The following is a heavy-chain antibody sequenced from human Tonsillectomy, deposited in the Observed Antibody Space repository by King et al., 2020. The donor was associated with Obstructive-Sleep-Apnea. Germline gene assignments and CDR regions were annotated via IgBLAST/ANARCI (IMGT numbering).Heavy chain of an antibody. D-gene: IGHD6-6*01. CDR2: INSDGSST. V-gene: IGHV3-74*02. Sequence: VQLVESGGGLVQPGGSLRLSCAASGFTFSSYWMHWVRQAPGKGLVWVSRINSDGSSTNYADSVKGRFTISRDNAKNTLYLQRNSLRAEDTAMYYCATLLYSSSSARAVRDWGQGTLVTVSS. CDR3: ATLLYSSSSARAVRD. J-gene: IGHJ4*02. CDR1: GFTFSSYW.